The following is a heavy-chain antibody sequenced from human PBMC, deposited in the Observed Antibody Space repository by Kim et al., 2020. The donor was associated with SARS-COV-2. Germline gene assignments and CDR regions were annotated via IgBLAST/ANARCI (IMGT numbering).Heavy chain of an antibody. J-gene: IGHJ6*02. V-gene: IGHV3-48*02. CDR3: ARVRLAAMDV. CDR1: GFTFSSSN. CDR2: ISSSGLSI. Sequence: GGSLRLSCTASGFTFSSSNMAWFRQPPGKGLQWISYISSSGLSIYYADSVRGRFTISRDNAKNSLFLQMNSLRDEDTAYNYCARVRLAAMDVWGQGTTVT. D-gene: IGHD3-9*01.